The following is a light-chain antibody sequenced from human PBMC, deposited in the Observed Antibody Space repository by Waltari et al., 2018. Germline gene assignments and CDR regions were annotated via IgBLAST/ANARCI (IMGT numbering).Light chain of an antibody. CDR2: EDD. Sequence: KFMLTQPHSVSESPGKTVTIPCTGSSGSVASNYVPWYQQRPGSAPTTIIYEDDQRPSGVPDRFSGSIDSSSNSASLTISGLRTDDEADYYCQSYDSKVVFGGGTRLTVL. V-gene: IGLV6-57*02. CDR1: SGSVASNY. J-gene: IGLJ2*01. CDR3: QSYDSKVV.